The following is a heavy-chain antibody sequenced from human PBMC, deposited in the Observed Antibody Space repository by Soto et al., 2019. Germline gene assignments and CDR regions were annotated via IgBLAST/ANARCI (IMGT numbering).Heavy chain of an antibody. Sequence: EVHLAESGGGLVQPGGSLRVSCTASGFTFRNYWMTWVRQAPGKGLEWVANINQNEGEKYYVDSVKGRFTISRDNAYNSLYLEMDNLRVDDSAVYFCARGRPPSSGGNFDSWGQGTLVSLSS. CDR1: GFTFRNYW. D-gene: IGHD3-10*01. V-gene: IGHV3-7*01. CDR3: ARGRPPSSGGNFDS. J-gene: IGHJ4*02. CDR2: INQNEGEK.